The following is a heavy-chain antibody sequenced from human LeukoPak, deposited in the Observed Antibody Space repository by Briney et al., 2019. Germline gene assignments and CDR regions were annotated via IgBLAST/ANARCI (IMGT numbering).Heavy chain of an antibody. Sequence: SETLSLTCTVSGASIGDGGHYWSWIRQRPGKGLEWIAFTYNGGSTNYNPSLKSRVTISVDTSKKQFSLKLSSVTAADTAVYYCASLRQNNLVYDFDHWGQGSLVTVSS. CDR1: GASIGDGGHY. CDR3: ASLRQNNLVYDFDH. V-gene: IGHV4-61*08. J-gene: IGHJ4*02. D-gene: IGHD2-8*01. CDR2: TYNGGST.